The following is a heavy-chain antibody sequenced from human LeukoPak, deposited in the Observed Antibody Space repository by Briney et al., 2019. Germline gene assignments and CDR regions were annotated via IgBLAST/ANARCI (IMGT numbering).Heavy chain of an antibody. Sequence: ASVKVSCKVSGYTLTQLSMHCVRQAPGKGLEWRGGFDPEDGETLYAQKFQGRVTMTEDTSTDTAYMELSSLRSEDTAVYYCATGPQSITIFGVVLDVWGQGTLVTVSS. D-gene: IGHD3-3*01. CDR1: GYTLTQLS. CDR3: ATGPQSITIFGVVLDV. CDR2: FDPEDGET. J-gene: IGHJ4*02. V-gene: IGHV1-24*01.